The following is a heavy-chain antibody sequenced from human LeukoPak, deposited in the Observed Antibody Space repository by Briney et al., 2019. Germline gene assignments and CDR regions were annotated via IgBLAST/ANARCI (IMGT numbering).Heavy chain of an antibody. V-gene: IGHV1-46*01. CDR1: GYTFTSYY. CDR2: INPSGGST. J-gene: IGHJ5*02. Sequence: ASVKVSCKASGYTFTSYYMHWVRQAPGQGLERMGIINPSGGSTSYAQKFQGRVTMTGDTSTSTVYMELSSLRSEDTAVYYCARAPSTTDILTGYYIYWFDPWGQGTLVTVSS. CDR3: ARAPSTTDILTGYYIYWFDP. D-gene: IGHD3-9*01.